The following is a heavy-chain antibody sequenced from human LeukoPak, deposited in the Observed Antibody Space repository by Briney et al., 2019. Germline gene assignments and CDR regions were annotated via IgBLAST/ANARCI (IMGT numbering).Heavy chain of an antibody. CDR3: ARHGPRYYYDTSGYYYFDY. CDR1: GGSISSTIYY. D-gene: IGHD3-22*01. Sequence: PETLSLTCTVSGGSISSTIYYWGWIRQPPGKGLEWIGSIYYSGSTYYNPSLKSRVTISVDTSKNQFSLKLSSVTAADTAVYYCARHGPRYYYDTSGYYYFDYWGQGTLVTVSS. J-gene: IGHJ4*02. V-gene: IGHV4-39*01. CDR2: IYYSGST.